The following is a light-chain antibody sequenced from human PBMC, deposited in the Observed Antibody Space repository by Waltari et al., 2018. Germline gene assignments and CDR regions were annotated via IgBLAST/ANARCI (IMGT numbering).Light chain of an antibody. CDR1: GSDVGVYDY. J-gene: IGLJ1*01. CDR3: SSYTTITLLV. Sequence: QSALTQPASVSGSPGQSLTISCTGSGSDVGVYDYVSWYQPHPGKAPKLIIYAVSNRPSGVSNRFSGSKSGNTASLTISGLQAEDEAYYYCSSYTTITLLVFGTGTRVIV. V-gene: IGLV2-14*01. CDR2: AVS.